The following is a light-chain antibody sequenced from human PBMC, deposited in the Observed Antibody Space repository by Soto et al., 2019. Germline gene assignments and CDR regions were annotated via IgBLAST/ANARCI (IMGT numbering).Light chain of an antibody. CDR3: QQSYSTTWT. J-gene: IGKJ1*01. CDR2: AAS. V-gene: IGKV1-39*01. Sequence: DIQMTQSPSSLSASVGDRVTITCRASQGISTYLNWYQQKPGKAPKLLIYAASSLQSGVPSRFSGSGSETGFTLTISSLQPEHFATYSCQQSYSTTWTFGQGTKVEIK. CDR1: QGISTY.